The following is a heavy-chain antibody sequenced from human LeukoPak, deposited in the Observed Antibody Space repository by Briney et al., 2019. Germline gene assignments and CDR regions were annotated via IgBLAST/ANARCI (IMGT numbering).Heavy chain of an antibody. CDR2: TYYRSKWYN. CDR1: GDSVSSNSAA. Sequence: SQTLSLTCAISGDSVSSNSAAWNWIRQSPSRGLEWLGRTYYRSKWYNDYAVSVKSRITINPDTSKNQFSLQLNSVTPGDTAVYYCARLIAVAGAPKRDAGDVWGQGTTVTVSS. V-gene: IGHV6-1*01. D-gene: IGHD6-19*01. CDR3: ARLIAVAGAPKRDAGDV. J-gene: IGHJ6*02.